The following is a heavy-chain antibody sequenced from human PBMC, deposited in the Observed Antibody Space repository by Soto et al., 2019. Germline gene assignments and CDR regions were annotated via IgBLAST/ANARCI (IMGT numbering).Heavy chain of an antibody. V-gene: IGHV1-69*06. CDR1: GGTFSTYT. CDR2: IIPIFGTP. D-gene: IGHD2-15*01. J-gene: IGHJ5*02. CDR3: ARGLECRGYCLDKPTWLAP. Sequence: QVQLVQSGAEVKKPGSSVKVSCKASGGTFSTYTFSWVRQAPGQGLEWMGRIIPIFGTPYYAQNFQGRVTIPASKSTSTVYMELSSLRSDDTAVYFCARGLECRGYCLDKPTWLAPWGQGTLVTVSS.